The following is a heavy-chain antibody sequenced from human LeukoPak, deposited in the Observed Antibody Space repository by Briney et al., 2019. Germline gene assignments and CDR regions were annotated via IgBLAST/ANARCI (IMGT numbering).Heavy chain of an antibody. CDR3: VRRVNSGTYYYFDY. J-gene: IGHJ4*02. CDR2: INGDGSYT. D-gene: IGHD1-26*01. CDR1: EFTFSNYW. Sequence: GGSLRLSCAASEFTFSNYWMNWVRHAPGKGLVWVSLINGDGSYTNYADSVEGRFTISRDDAKNTLYLQMNSLRAEDTAVYYCVRRVNSGTYYYFDYWGQGTLVTVSS. V-gene: IGHV3-74*01.